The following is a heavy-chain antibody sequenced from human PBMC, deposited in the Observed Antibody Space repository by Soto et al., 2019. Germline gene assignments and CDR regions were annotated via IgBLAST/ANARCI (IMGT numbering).Heavy chain of an antibody. D-gene: IGHD5-18*01. J-gene: IGHJ6*02. Sequence: AERLGLTCTVAGGAISSYYCSWIRHPPGKGLEWIAYIYYDGGTNYNPSLKSRVTIAVDTSKNRFSLTLTSVTAADTAMYYCARGSKRRSSYVLDVWGQGNTVTVSS. CDR1: GGAISSYY. CDR2: IYYDGGT. V-gene: IGHV4-59*01. CDR3: ARGSKRRSSYVLDV.